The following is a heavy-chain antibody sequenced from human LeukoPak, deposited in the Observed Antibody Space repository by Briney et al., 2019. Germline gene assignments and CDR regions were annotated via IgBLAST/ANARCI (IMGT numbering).Heavy chain of an antibody. CDR3: ARDLSIAVAGRWDFDY. Sequence: GASVKVSCKASGGTFRSYAISWVRQAPGQGLEWMGRIIPIFGTANYAQKFQGRVTITTDESTSAAYMELSSLRSEDTAVYYCARDLSIAVAGRWDFDYWGQGTLVTVSS. CDR2: IIPIFGTA. J-gene: IGHJ4*02. V-gene: IGHV1-69*05. CDR1: GGTFRSYA. D-gene: IGHD6-19*01.